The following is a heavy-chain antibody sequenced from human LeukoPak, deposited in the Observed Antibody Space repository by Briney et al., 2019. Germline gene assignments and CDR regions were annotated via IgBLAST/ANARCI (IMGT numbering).Heavy chain of an antibody. J-gene: IGHJ6*02. Sequence: GASVKVSCKASGYTFTSYYMHWVRQAPGQGLEWMGIINPSGGSTSYAQKFQGRVTMTRDTSTSTVYMELSSLRSEDTAVYYCASNSGLVKHYYYYYGMDVWGQGTTVTVSS. CDR3: ASNSGLVKHYYYYYGMDV. D-gene: IGHD6-6*01. V-gene: IGHV1-46*01. CDR1: GYTFTSYY. CDR2: INPSGGST.